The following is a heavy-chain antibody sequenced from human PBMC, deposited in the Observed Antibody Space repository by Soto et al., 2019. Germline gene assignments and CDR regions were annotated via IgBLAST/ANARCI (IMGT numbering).Heavy chain of an antibody. CDR3: ARTTAVPNTLRSRYFFDY. J-gene: IGHJ4*02. V-gene: IGHV4-61*01. Sequence: CLTCSVSGGSVSDKTYYWSWIRQPPGKRLEWIGYVYYSGTTNYNPSLKSRVAISVDLSKNRFSLRLSSATTADTALYYCARTTAVPNTLRSRYFFDYWGQGTLVTVSS. D-gene: IGHD4-17*01. CDR1: GGSVSDKTYY. CDR2: VYYSGTT.